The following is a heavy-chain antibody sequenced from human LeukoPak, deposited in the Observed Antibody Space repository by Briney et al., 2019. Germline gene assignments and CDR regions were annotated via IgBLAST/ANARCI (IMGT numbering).Heavy chain of an antibody. J-gene: IGHJ4*02. CDR3: AKDSSQGGDYFDS. CDR1: EFTFSKYA. D-gene: IGHD3-16*01. Sequence: GGSLRLSCAASEFTFSKYAMNWVRQAPGKGLEWVSGINGSGVITFYADSVKGRFTISRDNSKNTLYLQMNSLRAEDTAIYYCAKDSSQGGDYFDSWGQGTLVTVSS. CDR2: INGSGVIT. V-gene: IGHV3-23*01.